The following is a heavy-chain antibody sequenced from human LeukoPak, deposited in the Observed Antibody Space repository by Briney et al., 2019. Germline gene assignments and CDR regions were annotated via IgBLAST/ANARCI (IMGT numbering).Heavy chain of an antibody. V-gene: IGHV3-15*01. CDR1: GFTFNNDW. CDR3: TTDPRNGYYFDY. D-gene: IGHD1-1*01. J-gene: IGHJ4*02. CDR2: IKSETDGGAT. Sequence: GGSLRLSCAASGFTFNNDWMSWVRQAPGKGLEWLGRIKSETDGGATDYPAPVKGTLTISRDDSKNTLYLQMNSLKAEDTAVYYCTTDPRNGYYFDYWGQGTLVTVSS.